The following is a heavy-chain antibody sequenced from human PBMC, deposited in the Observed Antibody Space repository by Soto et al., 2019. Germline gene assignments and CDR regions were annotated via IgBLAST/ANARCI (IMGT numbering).Heavy chain of an antibody. CDR1: GGTFSSYA. CDR3: ARANSSSLYYYYRYGMDV. V-gene: IGHV1-69*01. J-gene: IGHJ6*02. Sequence: QVQLVQSGAEVKKPGSSVKVSCKASGGTFSSYAISWVRQAPGQGLEWMGGIIPIFGTANYAQKFQGRVTITADGSTSRAYMELSSLRSEDTAVYYCARANSSSLYYYYRYGMDVCGQGTTVTVSS. CDR2: IIPIFGTA. D-gene: IGHD6-13*01.